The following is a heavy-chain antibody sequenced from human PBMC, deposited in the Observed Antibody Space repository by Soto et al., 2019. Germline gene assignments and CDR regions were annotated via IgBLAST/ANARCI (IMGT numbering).Heavy chain of an antibody. CDR1: GYTFSTYA. CDR2: LNGGTGQT. Sequence: ASVKFSCKASGYTFSTYAMHWVRQAPGQSLEWMGWLNGGTGQTRYSQKFQDRVIITRDTSASTGYMELSSLTSEDTAVYYCARGKGMEENYFYYGLDIWGQGTTVTVSS. D-gene: IGHD1-1*01. CDR3: ARGKGMEENYFYYGLDI. V-gene: IGHV1-3*01. J-gene: IGHJ6*02.